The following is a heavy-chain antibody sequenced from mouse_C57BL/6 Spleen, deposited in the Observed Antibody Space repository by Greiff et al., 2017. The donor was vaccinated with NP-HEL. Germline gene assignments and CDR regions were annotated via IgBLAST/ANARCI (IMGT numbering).Heavy chain of an antibody. CDR1: GYAFSSSW. D-gene: IGHD4-1*01. CDR3: ARQTGEVYFDV. CDR2: IYPGDGDT. J-gene: IGHJ1*03. Sequence: VKLMESGPELVKPGASVKISCKASGYAFSSSWMNWVKQRPGKGLEWIGRIYPGDGDTNYIGKFKGKATLTADKSSSTAYMQLSSLTSEDSAVYFCARQTGEVYFDVWGTGTTVTVSS. V-gene: IGHV1-82*01.